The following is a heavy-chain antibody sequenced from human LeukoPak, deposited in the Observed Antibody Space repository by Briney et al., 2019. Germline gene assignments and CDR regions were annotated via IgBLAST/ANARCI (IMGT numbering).Heavy chain of an antibody. Sequence: PSETLSLTCTVSGGSISSYYWSWIRQAPGKGLEWIRYIYYSGSTNYNPSLKSRVTISVDTSKNQFSLKVSSVTAADTAVYYCARRTGYYDGFDYWGQGTLVTVSS. CDR3: ARRTGYYDGFDY. J-gene: IGHJ4*02. D-gene: IGHD3/OR15-3a*01. V-gene: IGHV4-59*01. CDR2: IYYSGST. CDR1: GGSISSYY.